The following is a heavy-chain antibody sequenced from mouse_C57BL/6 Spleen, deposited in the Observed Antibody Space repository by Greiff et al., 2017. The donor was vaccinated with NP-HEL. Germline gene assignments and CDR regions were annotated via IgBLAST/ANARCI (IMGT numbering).Heavy chain of an antibody. CDR1: GYTFTDYY. CDR2: INPNNGGT. D-gene: IGHD2-3*01. V-gene: IGHV1-26*01. CDR3: ARGIYDCYYEFAY. J-gene: IGHJ3*01. Sequence: EVQLQQSGPELVKPGASVKISCKASGYTFTDYYMNWVKQSHGKSLEWIGDINPNNGGTSYNQKCKGKATLTVDKSSSTAYMELRSLTSEDSAVYYCARGIYDCYYEFAYWGQGTLVTVSA.